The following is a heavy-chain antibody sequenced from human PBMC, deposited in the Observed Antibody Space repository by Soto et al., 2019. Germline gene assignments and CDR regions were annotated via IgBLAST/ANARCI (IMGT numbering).Heavy chain of an antibody. V-gene: IGHV1-69*01. CDR1: GGTFSSYA. CDR3: ARGGGDYGGTDAFDI. J-gene: IGHJ3*02. Sequence: QVQLVQSGAEVKKPGSSVKVSCKASGGTFSSYAISWVRQAPGQGLEWMGGIIPIFGTANYAQKFQGRVTITADEPQRPAEKELGSLGSEDTAVYYCARGGGDYGGTDAFDIWGQGTMVTVSS. CDR2: IIPIFGTA. D-gene: IGHD4-17*01.